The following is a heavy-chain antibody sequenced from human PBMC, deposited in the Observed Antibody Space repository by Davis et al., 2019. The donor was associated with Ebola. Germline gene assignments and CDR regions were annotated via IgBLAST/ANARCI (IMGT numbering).Heavy chain of an antibody. V-gene: IGHV4-39*07. J-gene: IGHJ3*02. CDR3: TSSTSHDAFDI. Sequence: MPSETLSLTCTVSGGSISSSSYYWGWIRQPPGKGLEWIGSIYYSGSTNYNPSLKSRVTISVDTSKNQFSLKLSSVTAADTAVYYCTSSTSHDAFDIWGQGTMVTVSS. CDR1: GGSISSSSYY. CDR2: IYYSGST. D-gene: IGHD2-2*01.